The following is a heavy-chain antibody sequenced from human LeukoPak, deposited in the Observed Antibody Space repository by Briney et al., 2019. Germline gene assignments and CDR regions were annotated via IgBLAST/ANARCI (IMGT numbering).Heavy chain of an antibody. Sequence: GGSLRLSCAASGFTFSSYGMHWVCQAPGKGLEWMAFIRSDGSNKYYADSVKGRFTISRDNSKNTLYLQMNSLRAEDTAVYYCARILDSAWGELGYWGQGTLVTVSS. D-gene: IGHD6-19*01. CDR2: IRSDGSNK. J-gene: IGHJ4*02. CDR1: GFTFSSYG. CDR3: ARILDSAWGELGY. V-gene: IGHV3-30*02.